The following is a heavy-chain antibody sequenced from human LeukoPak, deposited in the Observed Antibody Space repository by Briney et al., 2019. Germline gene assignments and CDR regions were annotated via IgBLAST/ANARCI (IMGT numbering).Heavy chain of an antibody. CDR2: IAYDGSNK. J-gene: IGHJ4*02. D-gene: IGHD2-2*01. Sequence: GRSLRLSCAASGFTFNTYAMHWVRQAPGKGLEWVAVIAYDGSNKFYADSVRGRFTFSRDNSKSTLYLQMSSLTVDDTAIYYCAKSPRVPASWVRPGFDYWGQGTLVIVSS. CDR1: GFTFNTYA. V-gene: IGHV3-30-3*02. CDR3: AKSPRVPASWVRPGFDY.